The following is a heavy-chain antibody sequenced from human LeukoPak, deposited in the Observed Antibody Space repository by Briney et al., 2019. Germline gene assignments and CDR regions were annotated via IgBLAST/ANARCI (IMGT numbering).Heavy chain of an antibody. CDR3: TRTGYRSNWYVPN. Sequence: GESLRLSCAGSGFTFSAYWMSWVRQAPGKGLEWVATIREDGSEKYYVDSVKGRFTISRDNAKNSLYLQMNSLRAEDTAVYYCTRTGYRSNWYVPNWGQGTLVTVSS. J-gene: IGHJ4*02. CDR2: IREDGSEK. CDR1: GFTFSAYW. V-gene: IGHV3-7*01. D-gene: IGHD6-13*01.